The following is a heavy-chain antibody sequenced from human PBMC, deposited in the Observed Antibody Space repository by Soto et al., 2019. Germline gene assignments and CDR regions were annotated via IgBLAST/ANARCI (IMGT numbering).Heavy chain of an antibody. CDR3: AKPSAYGDFAGSFDS. Sequence: GGSLRLSCVASGFTFDNYAMNWVRQAPGRGLEWVSNIGGRGGNAFYADSMRGRFTISRDNSKSTLYLEMHNLRVEDTATYYCAKPSAYGDFAGSFDSWGQGTLVTVSS. V-gene: IGHV3-23*01. D-gene: IGHD4-17*01. J-gene: IGHJ4*02. CDR1: GFTFDNYA. CDR2: IGGRGGNA.